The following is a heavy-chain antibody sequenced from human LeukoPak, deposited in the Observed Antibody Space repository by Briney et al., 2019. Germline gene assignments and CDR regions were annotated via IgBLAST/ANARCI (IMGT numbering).Heavy chain of an antibody. CDR3: SGGLGVLAVPPPYFAS. J-gene: IGHJ4*02. D-gene: IGHD2-15*01. CDR2: ISSSGSTI. CDR1: GFTFSDYY. V-gene: IGHV3-11*01. Sequence: GGSLRLSCAASGFTFSDYYMSWIRQAPGKGLEWVSYISSSGSTIYYADSVKGRFTISRDNAKNSLYLQMNSLRAEDTAVYYCSGGLGVLAVPPPYFASWGQETLVTVSS.